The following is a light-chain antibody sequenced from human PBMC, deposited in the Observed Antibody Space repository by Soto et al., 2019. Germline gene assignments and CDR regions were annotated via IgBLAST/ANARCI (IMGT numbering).Light chain of an antibody. J-gene: IGLJ1*01. CDR3: SSYKSRSTYV. CDR1: SSDVGCYNY. V-gene: IGLV2-14*01. CDR2: EVS. Sequence: QSALAQPASVSGSPGQSITISCTGTSSDVGCYNYVSWYQQHPGKAPKLMIYEVSNRPSGVSNRFSGSKSGNTASLTISGLQDEDQADYYCSSYKSRSTYVFGTGTKVTV.